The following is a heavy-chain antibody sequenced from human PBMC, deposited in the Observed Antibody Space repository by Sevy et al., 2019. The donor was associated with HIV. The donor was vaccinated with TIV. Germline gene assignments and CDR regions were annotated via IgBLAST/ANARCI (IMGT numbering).Heavy chain of an antibody. V-gene: IGHV5-51*01. J-gene: IGHJ6*02. CDR1: GYSFTSYW. CDR2: IYPGDSDT. D-gene: IGHD2-15*01. Sequence: GESLKISCKGSGYSFTSYWIGWVRQMPGKGLEWMGIIYPGDSDTRYSPSFQGQVTISADQSISTAYLQWSSLKASDTAMYYCARTLGFGKYCSGGSCYSGMDVWGQGTTVTVSS. CDR3: ARTLGFGKYCSGGSCYSGMDV.